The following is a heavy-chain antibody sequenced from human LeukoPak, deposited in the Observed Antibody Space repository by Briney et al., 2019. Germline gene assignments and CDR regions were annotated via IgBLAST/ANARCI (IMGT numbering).Heavy chain of an antibody. CDR3: ARDSVYSGSPRGPDQRFDY. J-gene: IGHJ4*02. CDR2: INPNSGGT. D-gene: IGHD1-26*01. V-gene: IGHV1-2*02. Sequence: GASVKVSCKASGYTFTGYYMHWVRQAPGQGLEWMGWINPNSGGTNYAQKLQGRVTMTTDTSTSTAYMELRSLRSDDTAVYYCARDSVYSGSPRGPDQRFDYWGQGTLVTVSS. CDR1: GYTFTGYY.